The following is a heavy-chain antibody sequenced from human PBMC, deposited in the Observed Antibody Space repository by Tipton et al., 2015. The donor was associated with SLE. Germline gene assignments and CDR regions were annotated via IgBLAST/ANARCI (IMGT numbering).Heavy chain of an antibody. CDR2: IYSSGST. CDR3: ARRRANGGEFDY. V-gene: IGHV4-59*08. J-gene: IGHJ4*02. Sequence: TLSLTCTVSGVSINNYYWSWIRQSPGKGLEWIGYIYSSGSTSSNPSLRSRFTISVDTSKNQFSLKLNSVTAADTAVYYCARRRANGGEFDYWGQGTLATISS. CDR1: GVSINNYY. D-gene: IGHD2-21*01.